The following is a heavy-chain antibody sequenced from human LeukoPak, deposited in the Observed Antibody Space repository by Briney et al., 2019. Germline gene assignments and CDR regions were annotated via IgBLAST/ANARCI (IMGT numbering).Heavy chain of an antibody. Sequence: SQTLSLTCAVSGGSISSGGYSWSWIRQPPGKGLEWIGYIYHSGSTYYNPSLKSRVTISVDTSKNQFSLKLSSVTAADTAVYYCAREGAAAGSDYWGQGTLVTVSS. D-gene: IGHD6-13*01. CDR2: IYHSGST. CDR3: AREGAAAGSDY. CDR1: GGSISSGGYS. V-gene: IGHV4-30-2*01. J-gene: IGHJ4*02.